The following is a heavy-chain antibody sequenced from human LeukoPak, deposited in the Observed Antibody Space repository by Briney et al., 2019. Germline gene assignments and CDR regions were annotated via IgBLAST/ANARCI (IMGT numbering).Heavy chain of an antibody. Sequence: SETLSLTCTVSGGSISSYYRSWIRQPPGKGLEWIGYIYYSGSTNYNPSLKSRVTISVDTSKNQFSLKLSSVTAADTAVYYCARGGYCSGGSCYPLLNYWGQGTLVTVSS. V-gene: IGHV4-59*01. CDR2: IYYSGST. D-gene: IGHD2-15*01. CDR3: ARGGYCSGGSCYPLLNY. CDR1: GGSISSYY. J-gene: IGHJ4*02.